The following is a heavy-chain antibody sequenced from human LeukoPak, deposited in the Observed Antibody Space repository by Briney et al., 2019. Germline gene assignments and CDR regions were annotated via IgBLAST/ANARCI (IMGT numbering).Heavy chain of an antibody. CDR2: ISPNNGDT. Sequence: ASVKVSCKASVYTLTDYYLHWVRQAHGQGLDWMGWISPNNGDTDYAQKFQGRVTMTRDTSITTAYMELSRLRSDDTALYYCARAHPIRSRGNSGAGYFDLWGRGTLVTVSS. V-gene: IGHV1-2*02. CDR1: VYTLTDYY. D-gene: IGHD2-15*01. CDR3: ARAHPIRSRGNSGAGYFDL. J-gene: IGHJ2*01.